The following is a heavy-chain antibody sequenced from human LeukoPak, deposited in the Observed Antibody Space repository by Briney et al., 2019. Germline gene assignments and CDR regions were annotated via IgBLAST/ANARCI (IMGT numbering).Heavy chain of an antibody. CDR1: GFSLSTSGMC. Sequence: SGPALVKPTQTLXLTCTFSGFSLSTSGMCVSWIRQPPGKALEWLARIDWDDDKYYSTSLKTRLTISKDTTNNQVVLTMTNMDPVDTATYYCARIPPHFVDLVDVWGQGTTVTVSS. D-gene: IGHD3/OR15-3a*01. J-gene: IGHJ6*02. V-gene: IGHV2-70*11. CDR3: ARIPPHFVDLVDV. CDR2: IDWDDDK.